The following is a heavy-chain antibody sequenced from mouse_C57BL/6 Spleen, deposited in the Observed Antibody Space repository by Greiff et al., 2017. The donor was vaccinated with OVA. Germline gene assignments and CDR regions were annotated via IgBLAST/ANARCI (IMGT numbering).Heavy chain of an antibody. CDR3: ARKTTVVATVYFDY. J-gene: IGHJ2*01. CDR2: IYPGDGDT. Sequence: QVQLQQSGAELVKPGASVKISCKASGYAFSSYWMNWVKQRPGKGLEWIGQIYPGDGDTNYNGKFKGKATLTADKSSSTAYMQLSSLTSEDSAVYCCARKTTVVATVYFDYWGQGTTLTVSS. D-gene: IGHD1-1*01. V-gene: IGHV1-80*01. CDR1: GYAFSSYW.